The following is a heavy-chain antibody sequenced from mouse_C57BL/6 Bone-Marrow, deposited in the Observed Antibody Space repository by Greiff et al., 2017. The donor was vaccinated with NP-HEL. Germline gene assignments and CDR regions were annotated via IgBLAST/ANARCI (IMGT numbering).Heavy chain of an antibody. V-gene: IGHV1-80*01. CDR2: IYPGDGDT. Sequence: VHLVESGAELVKPGASVKISCKASGYAFSSYWMNWVKQRPGKGLEWIGQIYPGDGDTNYNGKFKGKATLTADKSSSTAYMQLSSLTSEDSAVYFGARAYGNYVDYWGQGTTLTVSS. CDR1: GYAFSSYW. J-gene: IGHJ2*01. D-gene: IGHD2-1*01. CDR3: ARAYGNYVDY.